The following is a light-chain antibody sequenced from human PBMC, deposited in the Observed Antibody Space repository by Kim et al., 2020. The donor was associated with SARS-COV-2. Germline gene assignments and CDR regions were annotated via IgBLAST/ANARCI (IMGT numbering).Light chain of an antibody. CDR3: LKHNSYPIT. CDR1: QDIIND. J-gene: IGKJ5*01. V-gene: IGKV1-17*01. Sequence: ASVGDRVTITCRASQDIINDLGWYKQSPGRAPKRLIYGASSLQSGVPSRFSGSGSGTEFTLTISTLQPEDFATYFCLKHNSYPITFGQGTRLEIK. CDR2: GAS.